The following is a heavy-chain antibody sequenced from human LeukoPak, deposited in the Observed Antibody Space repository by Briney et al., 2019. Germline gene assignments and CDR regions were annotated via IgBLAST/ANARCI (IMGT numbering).Heavy chain of an antibody. CDR3: AKVIVVVPAAWAEGFDY. CDR1: GFTFSSYA. Sequence: PGGSLRLSCAASGFTFSSYAMSWVRQAPGKGLEWVSAISGSGGSTYYADSVKGRFTISRDNSKNTLYLQMNSLRAEDTAVYYCAKVIVVVPAAWAEGFDYWGQGTLVTVSS. V-gene: IGHV3-23*01. J-gene: IGHJ4*02. D-gene: IGHD2-2*01. CDR2: ISGSGGST.